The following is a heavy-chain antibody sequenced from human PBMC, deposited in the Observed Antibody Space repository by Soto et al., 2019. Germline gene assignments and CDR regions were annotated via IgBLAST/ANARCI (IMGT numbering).Heavy chain of an antibody. D-gene: IGHD4-17*01. CDR1: GFTLSSYA. Sequence: QPGGSLRLSCSASGFTLSSYAMSGVRQAPGKGLEWVSAISGSGGSTYYADSVKGLFTISRDNSKNTLYLQMNSLRAEDTAVYYCAKVYGDYGGGFDYWGQGTLVTVSS. CDR3: AKVYGDYGGGFDY. J-gene: IGHJ4*02. V-gene: IGHV3-23*01. CDR2: ISGSGGST.